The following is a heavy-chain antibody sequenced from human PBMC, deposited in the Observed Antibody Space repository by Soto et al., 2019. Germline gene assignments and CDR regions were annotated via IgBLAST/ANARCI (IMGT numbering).Heavy chain of an antibody. CDR2: IIPIFGTA. J-gene: IGHJ5*02. D-gene: IGHD3-9*01. V-gene: IGHV1-69*01. CDR3: ARDRDDILTGYPEGWFDP. CDR1: GGTFSSYA. Sequence: QVQLVQSGAEVKKPGSSVKVSCKASGGTFSSYAISWVRQAPGQGLEWMGGIIPIFGTANYAQKFQGRVTITADESTSTAYMELGSLRSEDTAVYYCARDRDDILTGYPEGWFDPWGQGTLVTVSS.